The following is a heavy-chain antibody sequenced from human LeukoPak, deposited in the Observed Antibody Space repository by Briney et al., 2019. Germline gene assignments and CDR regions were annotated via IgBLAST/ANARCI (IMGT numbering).Heavy chain of an antibody. CDR1: GYTFTGYY. Sequence: ASVKVSCKASGYTFTGYYMHWVRQAPGQGLEWMGWINPNSGGTNYAQKFQGRVTMTGDTSISTAYMELSRLRSDDTAVYYCATLGYCSGGSCYVNYFDYWGQGTLVTVSS. CDR2: INPNSGGT. D-gene: IGHD2-15*01. J-gene: IGHJ4*02. CDR3: ATLGYCSGGSCYVNYFDY. V-gene: IGHV1-2*02.